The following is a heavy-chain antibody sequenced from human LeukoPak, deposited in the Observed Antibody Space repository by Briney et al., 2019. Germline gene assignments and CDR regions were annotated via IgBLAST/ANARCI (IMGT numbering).Heavy chain of an antibody. CDR1: GFTFSSYA. D-gene: IGHD6-13*01. CDR2: LSNSGGST. V-gene: IGHV3-23*01. J-gene: IGHJ4*02. CDR3: AKETSSSFDC. Sequence: GGSLRLSCAASGFTFSSYAMNSVRQAPGKGLEWVSGLSNSGGSTYYADSVKGRFTISRDNSKNTLYLQMNSLRAEDTAVYYCAKETSSSFDCWGQGTLVTVSS.